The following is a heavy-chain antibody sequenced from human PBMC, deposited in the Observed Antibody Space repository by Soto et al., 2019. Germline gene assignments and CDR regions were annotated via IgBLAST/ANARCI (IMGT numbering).Heavy chain of an antibody. J-gene: IGHJ5*02. D-gene: IGHD3-3*01. V-gene: IGHV1-2*02. CDR1: GYTFTGYY. Sequence: RASVKVSCKASGYTFTGYYMHWVRQAPGQGLEWMGWINPNSGGTNYAQKFQGRVTMTRDTSISTAYMELSRLRSDDTAVYYCARGRFLEWLLGWFDPWGQGTLVTVSS. CDR3: ARGRFLEWLLGWFDP. CDR2: INPNSGGT.